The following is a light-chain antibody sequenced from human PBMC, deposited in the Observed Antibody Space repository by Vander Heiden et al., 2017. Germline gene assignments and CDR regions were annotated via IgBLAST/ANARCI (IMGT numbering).Light chain of an antibody. CDR1: QSVSNN. Sequence: ELVMTQSPATLSVSPGERATLSCRASQSVSNNLAWYQQKPGQAPRLLIYGASTRATGIPARFSGSGSGTEFTLTISSLQSEDFAVYYCQQYSDWPRTFGQGTRVEI. CDR3: QQYSDWPRT. V-gene: IGKV3-15*01. J-gene: IGKJ1*01. CDR2: GAS.